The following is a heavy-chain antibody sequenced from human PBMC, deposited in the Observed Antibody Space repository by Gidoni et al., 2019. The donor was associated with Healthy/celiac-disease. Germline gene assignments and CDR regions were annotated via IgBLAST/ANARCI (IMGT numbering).Heavy chain of an antibody. D-gene: IGHD3-22*01. J-gene: IGHJ4*02. V-gene: IGHV3-23*01. CDR1: GFTFSSYA. CDR3: AKGDYYYDSSFDY. CDR2: ISGSGGST. Sequence: EVQLLESGGGLVQPGGSLRLSCAASGFTFSSYAMSWVLQAPGKGLEWVSAISGSGGSTYYADSVKGRFTISRDNSKNTLYLQMNSLRAEDTAVYYCAKGDYYYDSSFDYWGQGTLVTVSS.